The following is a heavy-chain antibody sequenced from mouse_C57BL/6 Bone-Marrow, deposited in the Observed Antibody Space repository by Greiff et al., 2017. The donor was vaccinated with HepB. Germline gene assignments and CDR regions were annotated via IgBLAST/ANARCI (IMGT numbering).Heavy chain of an antibody. D-gene: IGHD2-14*01. J-gene: IGHJ2*01. CDR2: INTGGTYT. CDR1: GFTFSTSG. CDR3: ARDRFDYYFDY. V-gene: IGHV5-6*02. Sequence: EVKLVESGGDLVKPGGSLKLSCVASGFTFSTSGMSWVRQTPEKRLEWVATINTGGTYTYYPDSVKGRFTISKDTAKSTLFLQMSSLKSEDTAIYYCARDRFDYYFDYWGQGTTLTVSS.